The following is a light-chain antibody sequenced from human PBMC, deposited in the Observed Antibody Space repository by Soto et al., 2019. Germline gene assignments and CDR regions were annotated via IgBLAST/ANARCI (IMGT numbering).Light chain of an antibody. CDR1: QSISGW. Sequence: DIQMTQSPSTLSASVGARVLITCRARQSISGWLAWYPQNPGIAPKLLIYKASTLQDGVPPRFSGSGFGTEFTLTISSLQPDDCGLYYCQQYDVYSTFGQGTKVDIK. CDR3: QQYDVYST. V-gene: IGKV1-5*03. CDR2: KAS. J-gene: IGKJ1*01.